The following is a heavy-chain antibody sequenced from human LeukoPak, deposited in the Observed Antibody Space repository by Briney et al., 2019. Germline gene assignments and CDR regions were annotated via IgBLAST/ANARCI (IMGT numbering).Heavy chain of an antibody. CDR3: AKGQGFSSTWYADH. Sequence: PGGSLRLSCAASGFTFSFYAMSWVRQAPGKGLEWVSTISGSGSDTSYADSVRGRFTISRDNPKNTLYLQMTNLRDEDTALYFCAKGQGFSSTWYADHWGQGTLVTVSS. CDR2: ISGSGSDT. V-gene: IGHV3-23*01. CDR1: GFTFSFYA. J-gene: IGHJ5*02. D-gene: IGHD6-13*01.